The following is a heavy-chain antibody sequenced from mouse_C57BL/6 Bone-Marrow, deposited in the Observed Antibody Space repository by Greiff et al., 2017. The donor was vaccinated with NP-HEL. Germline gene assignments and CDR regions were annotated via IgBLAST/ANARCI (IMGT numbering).Heavy chain of an antibody. J-gene: IGHJ4*01. CDR3: ARLGAMDY. Sequence: VQLKESGGDLVKPGGSLKLSCAASGFTFSSYGMSWVRQTPDKRLEWVATISSGGSYTYYPDSVKGRFTISRDNAKNTLYLQMSSLKSEDTAMYYCARLGAMDYWGQGTSVTVSS. V-gene: IGHV5-6*01. CDR2: ISSGGSYT. CDR1: GFTFSSYG. D-gene: IGHD3-3*01.